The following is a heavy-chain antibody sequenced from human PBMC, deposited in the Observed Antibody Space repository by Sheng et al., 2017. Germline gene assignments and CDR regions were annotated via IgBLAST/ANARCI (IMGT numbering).Heavy chain of an antibody. J-gene: IGHJ5*02. CDR2: INGDTGNT. CDR3: ARDAAAALDL. CDR1: GYTFTSYG. Sequence: VQLVQSGAEVKKAGASVKVSCKASGYTFTSYGITWVRQAPGQGLEWVGFINGDTGNTKYAQKFQGRVTITADESTSTAYIELSSLRSEDTAVYYCARDAAAALDLWGQGTLVTVSS. D-gene: IGHD6-13*01. V-gene: IGHV1-18*01.